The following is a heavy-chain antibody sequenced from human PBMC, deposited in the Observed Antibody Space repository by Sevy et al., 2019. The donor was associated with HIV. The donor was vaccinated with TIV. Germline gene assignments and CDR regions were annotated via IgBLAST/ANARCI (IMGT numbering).Heavy chain of an antibody. Sequence: SETLYLTCTVSGGSIRNYYWSWIRQPAGKRLECIGRIYSSGTTNYNPSLTSRVTMSVDTSKNQFSLKLTSVTAADTAVYYCARMGFGADWFDPWGQGTLVTVSS. J-gene: IGHJ5*02. V-gene: IGHV4-4*07. CDR2: IYSSGTT. D-gene: IGHD3-10*01. CDR3: ARMGFGADWFDP. CDR1: GGSIRNYY.